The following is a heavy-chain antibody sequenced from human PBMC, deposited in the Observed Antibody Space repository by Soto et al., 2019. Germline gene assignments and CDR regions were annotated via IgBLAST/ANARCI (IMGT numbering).Heavy chain of an antibody. J-gene: IGHJ4*02. D-gene: IGHD6-19*01. CDR1: GFTFSSYW. CDR2: IKQDGSEE. CDR3: ARSQWLAVPFNC. Sequence: GGSLRLSCVASGFTFSSYWMSWVRQAPGKGLELVANIKQDGSEEYYVDSVKGRFTISRDNAKNSLYLQMSSLRAEDTAVYYCARSQWLAVPFNCWGQGTLVTVSS. V-gene: IGHV3-7*03.